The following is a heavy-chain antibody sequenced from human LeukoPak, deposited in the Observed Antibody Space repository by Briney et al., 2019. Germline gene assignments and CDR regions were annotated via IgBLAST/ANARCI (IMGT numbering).Heavy chain of an antibody. J-gene: IGHJ4*02. CDR1: GYTFTRYY. V-gene: IGHV1-2*02. D-gene: IGHD5-24*01. Sequence: ASVKVSCKASGYTFTRYYMHWVRQAPGQGLEWMGWINPNSGGTKYAQKLQGRVTMTRDTSISTAYMELSRLRFDDTAVYYCAMLLEMATINDYWGQGTLVTVSS. CDR2: INPNSGGT. CDR3: AMLLEMATINDY.